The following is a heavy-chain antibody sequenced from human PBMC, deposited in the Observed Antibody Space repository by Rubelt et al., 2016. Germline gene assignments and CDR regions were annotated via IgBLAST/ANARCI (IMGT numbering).Heavy chain of an antibody. J-gene: IGHJ4*02. CDR3: AREDETGEGFFDC. Sequence: QTLSLTCAISGDSVSSNSAAWNWIRKSPSRGLEWLGRTYYRSKWYNGYAVYVKSRITGNPDTSKHQFSLPLNSVSPEDTAVYYCAREDETGEGFFDCWGQGTLVTVSS. D-gene: IGHD7-27*01. CDR2: TYYRSKWYN. CDR1: GDSVSSNSAA. V-gene: IGHV6-1*01.